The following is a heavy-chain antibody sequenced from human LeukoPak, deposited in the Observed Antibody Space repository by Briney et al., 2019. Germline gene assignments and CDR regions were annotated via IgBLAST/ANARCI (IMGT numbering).Heavy chain of an antibody. CDR2: INHSGST. J-gene: IGHJ4*02. V-gene: IGHV4-34*01. CDR1: GGSFSGYY. Sequence: PSETLSLTCAVYGGSFSGYYWSWIRQPPGKGLEWIGEINHSGSTNYNPSLKSRVTISVDTSKNQFSLKLSSVTAADTAMYYCARQRGGSYYGDTYYFDYWGQGTLVTVSS. D-gene: IGHD1-26*01. CDR3: ARQRGGSYYGDTYYFDY.